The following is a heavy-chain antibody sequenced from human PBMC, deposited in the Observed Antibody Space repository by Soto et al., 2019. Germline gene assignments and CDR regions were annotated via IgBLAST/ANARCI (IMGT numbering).Heavy chain of an antibody. J-gene: IGHJ3*02. V-gene: IGHV4-4*02. CDR3: ARVTESDAFDI. Sequence: SETLTLTCAVSSGSISSINWWSWVRQPPGKGLEWIGEIHHRGSINYSPSLSSRLTISVDKSKNQFSLNLSSVTAADTAVYYCARVTESDAFDIWGQGTMVTVSS. CDR1: SGSISSINW. CDR2: IHHRGSI.